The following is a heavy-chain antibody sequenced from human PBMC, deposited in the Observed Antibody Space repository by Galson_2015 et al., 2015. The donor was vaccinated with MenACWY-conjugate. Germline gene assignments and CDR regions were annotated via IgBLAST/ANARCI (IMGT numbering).Heavy chain of an antibody. Sequence: SVKVSCKASGYTFTSYAMHWVRQAPGQRLEWMGWINAGNGNTKYSQKFQGRVTITRDTSASTAYMELSSLRSEDTAVYYCARDRRGSSSWYCFDYWGQGTLVTVSS. CDR3: ARDRRGSSSWYCFDY. V-gene: IGHV1-3*01. J-gene: IGHJ4*02. CDR1: GYTFTSYA. D-gene: IGHD6-13*01. CDR2: INAGNGNT.